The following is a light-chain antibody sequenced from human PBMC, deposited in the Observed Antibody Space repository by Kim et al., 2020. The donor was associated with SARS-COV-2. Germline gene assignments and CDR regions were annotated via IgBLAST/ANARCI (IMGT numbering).Light chain of an antibody. Sequence: VSPGESATLSCRACQSVTFNTAWYQQEPGQAPRLLNYGASTRATGSPARFSGSRSGTEFTLSSSSLQSEDFAVYFCQQYNYWPRTCGQETKVDIK. CDR2: GAS. J-gene: IGKJ1*01. CDR1: QSVTFN. CDR3: QQYNYWPRT. V-gene: IGKV3-15*01.